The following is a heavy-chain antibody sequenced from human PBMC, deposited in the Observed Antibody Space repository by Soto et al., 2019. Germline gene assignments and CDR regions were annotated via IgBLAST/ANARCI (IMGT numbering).Heavy chain of an antibody. CDR2: ISAYNGNT. D-gene: IGHD6-13*01. CDR1: GYTFTSYG. V-gene: IGHV1-18*01. CDR3: ARDRRFGYSSSQSKCLFDY. J-gene: IGHJ4*02. Sequence: QVQLVQSGAEVKKPGASVKVSCKASGYTFTSYGISWVRQAPGQGLEWMGWISAYNGNTNYAQKPQGRVTMTTDTATSTAYMELRSLRSDDPAVYYCARDRRFGYSSSQSKCLFDYWGQGTLVTVSS.